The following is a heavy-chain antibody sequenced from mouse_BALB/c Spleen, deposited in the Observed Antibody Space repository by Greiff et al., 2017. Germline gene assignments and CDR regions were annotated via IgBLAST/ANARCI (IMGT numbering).Heavy chain of an antibody. J-gene: IGHJ3*01. CDR1: GFTFSDYY. V-gene: IGHV5-4*02. CDR3: ARDNETTATSAWFAY. Sequence: EVMLVESGGGLVKPGGSLKLSCAASGFTFSDYYMYWVRQTPEKRLEWVATISDGGSYTYYPDSVKGRFTISRDNAKNNLYLQMSSLKSEDTAMYYCARDNETTATSAWFAYWGQGTLVTVSA. CDR2: ISDGGSYT. D-gene: IGHD1-2*01.